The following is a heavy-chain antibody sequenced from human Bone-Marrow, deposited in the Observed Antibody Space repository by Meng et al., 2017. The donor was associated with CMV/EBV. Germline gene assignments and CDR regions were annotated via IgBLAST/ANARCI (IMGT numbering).Heavy chain of an antibody. CDR3: ASWQG. V-gene: IGHV3-23*01. CDR2: ISGSGNNT. CDR1: GFTFSSYW. Sequence: GGSLRLSCAASGFTFSSYWMSWVRQAPGKGLEWVLAISGSGNNTYYGDSVKGRFTISRDNSKNTLYLQMSSLRVDDTAVYYCASWQGWGQGTLVTVSS. J-gene: IGHJ4*02.